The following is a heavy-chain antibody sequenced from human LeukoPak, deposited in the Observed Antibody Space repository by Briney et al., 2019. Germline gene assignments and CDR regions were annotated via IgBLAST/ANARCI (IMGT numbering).Heavy chain of an antibody. CDR1: GGSISSSSYY. CDR3: ARGDSPPPNWFDP. Sequence: SETLSLTCTVSGGSISSSSYYWGWIRQPPGKGLEWIGSIYYSGSTYYNPSLKSRVTISVDMSKNLFSLKLTSLTSADTAIYYCARGDSPPPNWFDPWGQGTLVTVSS. D-gene: IGHD3-10*01. J-gene: IGHJ5*02. CDR2: IYYSGST. V-gene: IGHV4-39*07.